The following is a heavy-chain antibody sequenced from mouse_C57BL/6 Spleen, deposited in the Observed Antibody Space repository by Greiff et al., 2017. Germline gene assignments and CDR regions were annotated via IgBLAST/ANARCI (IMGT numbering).Heavy chain of an antibody. V-gene: IGHV5-6*01. Sequence: EVKLVESGGDLVKPGGSLKLSCAASGFTFSSYGMSWVRQTPDKRLEWVATISSGGSYTYYPDSVKGRFTISRDNAKNTLYLQMSSLKSEDTAMYYCARHVANGNYFDYWGQGTTLTVSS. J-gene: IGHJ2*01. D-gene: IGHD1-1*01. CDR2: ISSGGSYT. CDR3: ARHVANGNYFDY. CDR1: GFTFSSYG.